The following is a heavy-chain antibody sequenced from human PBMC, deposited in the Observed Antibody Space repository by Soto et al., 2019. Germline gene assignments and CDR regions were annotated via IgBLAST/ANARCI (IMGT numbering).Heavy chain of an antibody. CDR1: GFSLSTSGMR. D-gene: IGHD2-2*01. J-gene: IGHJ5*02. Sequence: SVPTLVSPTQTLTLTCTFSGFSLSTSGMRVSWIRQPPGKALEWLARIDWDDDKFYSTSLKTRLTISKDTSKNQVVLTMTNMEPVDTAPYECAWMAPDAYNRHRYHTSGQGTFDTVSP. V-gene: IGHV2-70*04. CDR2: IDWDDDK. CDR3: AWMAPDAYNRHRYHT.